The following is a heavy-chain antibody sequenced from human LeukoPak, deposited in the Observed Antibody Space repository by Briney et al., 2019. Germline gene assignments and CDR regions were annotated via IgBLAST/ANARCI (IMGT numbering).Heavy chain of an antibody. CDR3: ARVTMIVVVIDY. Sequence: PSETLSLTCTVSGGSISSGGYYWSWIRQHSGRGLEWIGYIYDSGSTYYNPSLKSRVTISVDTSKNHFSLKLSSVTAADTAVNYCARVTMIVVVIDYWGQGTLVTVSS. V-gene: IGHV4-31*03. J-gene: IGHJ4*02. CDR1: GGSISSGGYY. CDR2: IYDSGST. D-gene: IGHD3-22*01.